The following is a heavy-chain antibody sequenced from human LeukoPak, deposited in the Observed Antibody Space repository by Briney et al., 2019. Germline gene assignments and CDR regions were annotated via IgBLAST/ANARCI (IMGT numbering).Heavy chain of an antibody. CDR3: GRLAHNAWYAIDF. CDR2: ILPDGSQK. Sequence: GGSLRLSCVASDFTFDFYWMTWVRQAPGKGLEWLANILPDGSQKYYVDSVKGRFTISRDNSKNSLYLQINNLRAEDTAVYYCGRLAHNAWYAIDFWGQGTLVTVSS. CDR1: DFTFDFYW. J-gene: IGHJ4*02. D-gene: IGHD2-8*01. V-gene: IGHV3-7*01.